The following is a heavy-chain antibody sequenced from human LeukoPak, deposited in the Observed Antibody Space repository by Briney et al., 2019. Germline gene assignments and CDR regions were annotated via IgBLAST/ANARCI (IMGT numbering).Heavy chain of an antibody. D-gene: IGHD5-18*01. CDR2: INPNSGGT. Sequence: ASVKVSCKASGYTFTGYYMHWVRQAPGQGLEWMGWINPNSGGTNYAQKFQGRVTMTRDTSISTAYMELSRLRSDDTAVYYRAREEDTAMVPFDYWGQGTLVTVSS. V-gene: IGHV1-2*02. CDR3: AREEDTAMVPFDY. CDR1: GYTFTGYY. J-gene: IGHJ4*02.